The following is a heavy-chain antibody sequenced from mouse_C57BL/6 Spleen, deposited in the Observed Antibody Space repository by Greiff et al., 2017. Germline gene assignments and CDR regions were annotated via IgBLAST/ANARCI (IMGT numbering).Heavy chain of an antibody. D-gene: IGHD2-1*01. V-gene: IGHV1-26*01. CDR1: GYTFTDYY. CDR2: INPNNGGT. CDR3: ARRMGGGNYEFAY. Sequence: EVQLQQSGPELVKPGASVKISCKASGYTFTDYYMNWVKQSHGKSLEWIGDINPNNGGTSYNQKFKGKATLTVDKSSSTAYMELRSLTSEDSAVYYCARRMGGGNYEFAYWGQGTLVTVSA. J-gene: IGHJ3*01.